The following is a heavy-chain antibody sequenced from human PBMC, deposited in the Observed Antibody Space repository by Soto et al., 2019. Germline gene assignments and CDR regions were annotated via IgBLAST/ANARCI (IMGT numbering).Heavy chain of an antibody. J-gene: IGHJ4*02. CDR1: NGSFRDYY. Sequence: SETLSLTCAVPNGSFRDYYWTWIRQPPGKGLEWIGEVNHSGTTNFNPSLKSRLTISLDTSKEQFSLNLTSVTAADTAVYYCAIGDDLALRAQRIPVTVSS. V-gene: IGHV4-34*01. D-gene: IGHD3-3*01. CDR3: AIGDDLAL. CDR2: VNHSGTT.